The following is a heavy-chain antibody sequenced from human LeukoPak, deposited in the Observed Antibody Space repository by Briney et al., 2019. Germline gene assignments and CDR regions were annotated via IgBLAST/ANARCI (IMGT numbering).Heavy chain of an antibody. CDR2: IYTSGST. J-gene: IGHJ4*02. CDR1: GGSISGYY. V-gene: IGHV4-4*07. Sequence: SETLSLTCSVSGGSISGYYWSWIRQPAGKGLEWIGRIYTSGSTNYNPSLKSRVTISVDTSKNQFSLKLSSVTAADTAVYYCASNFIAALDYWGQGTLVTVSS. D-gene: IGHD6-6*01. CDR3: ASNFIAALDY.